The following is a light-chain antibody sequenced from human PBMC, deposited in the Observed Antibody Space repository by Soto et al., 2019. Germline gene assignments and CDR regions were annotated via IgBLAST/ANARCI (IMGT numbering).Light chain of an antibody. CDR3: QQLNAYPLT. J-gene: IGKJ5*01. CDR2: GAS. CDR1: HGISSY. Sequence: DIQLTQSPSFLSASVGDRVTITCRASHGISSYLAWFQQRPGRAPNLLIYGASNLQGGVPSRFGGSGSGTDLTLTISNLQPEDSETYYGQQLNAYPLTFGQGTRLEIK. V-gene: IGKV1-9*01.